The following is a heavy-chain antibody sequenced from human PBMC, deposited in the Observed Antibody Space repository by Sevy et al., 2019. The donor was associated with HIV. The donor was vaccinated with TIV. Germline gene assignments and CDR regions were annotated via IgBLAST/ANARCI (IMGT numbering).Heavy chain of an antibody. Sequence: GGSLRLSCAASGFTFDDYAMHWVRQAPGKGLEWVSGISWNSGSIGYADSVKGRFTISRDNAKNSLYLQMNSLRAEDTALYYCAKDSEARQQLGGVDYWGQGTLVTVSS. D-gene: IGHD6-13*01. CDR3: AKDSEARQQLGGVDY. J-gene: IGHJ4*02. V-gene: IGHV3-9*01. CDR2: ISWNSGSI. CDR1: GFTFDDYA.